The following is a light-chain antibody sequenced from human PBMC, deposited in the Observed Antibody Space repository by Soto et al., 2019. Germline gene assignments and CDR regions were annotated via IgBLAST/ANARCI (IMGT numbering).Light chain of an antibody. CDR3: ASWDDTMNGWV. CDR2: NKS. J-gene: IGLJ3*02. V-gene: IGLV1-44*01. CDR1: NSNIGSNN. Sequence: QLVLTQPASASGTPGQSITLSCSGSNSNIGSNNVNWYQQLPGTAPKVLIYNKSQRPSGVPDRFSGSKSGTSASLAISGLQAEDEADYHCASWDDTMNGWVFGGGTKVTVL.